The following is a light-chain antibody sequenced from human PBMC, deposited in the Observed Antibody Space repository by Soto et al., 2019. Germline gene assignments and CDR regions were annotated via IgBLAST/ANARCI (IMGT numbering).Light chain of an antibody. J-gene: IGLJ2*01. CDR3: SAWDDSLNGHLV. Sequence: QSVLTQPPSASGTPGQRVTISCAGSSSNIGSNTVNWYQQVPGTTPKLLISSNNQRPSGVPDRFSGSKSGTSASLAIGGLQSEDEGDYYCSAWDDSLNGHLVFGGGTKLTVL. CDR1: SSNIGSNT. CDR2: SNN. V-gene: IGLV1-44*01.